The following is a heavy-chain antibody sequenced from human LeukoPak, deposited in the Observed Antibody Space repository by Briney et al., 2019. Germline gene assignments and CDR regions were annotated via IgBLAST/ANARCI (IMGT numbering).Heavy chain of an antibody. CDR3: ARDSYSSSWYPNWFDP. D-gene: IGHD6-13*01. J-gene: IGHJ5*02. V-gene: IGHV1-3*01. CDR1: GYTFTSYA. Sequence: GASVNVSCKASGYTFTSYAMHWVRQAPGQRLEWMGWINAGNGNTKYSQKFQGGVTITRDTSASTAYMELSSLRSEDTAVYYCARDSYSSSWYPNWFDPWGQGTLVTVSS. CDR2: INAGNGNT.